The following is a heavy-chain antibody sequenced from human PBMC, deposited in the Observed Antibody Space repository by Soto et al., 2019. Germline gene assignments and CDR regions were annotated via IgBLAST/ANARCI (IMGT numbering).Heavy chain of an antibody. CDR1: GGSISSSNW. D-gene: IGHD6-13*01. CDR3: ARAAMGGSSWPFDY. CDR2: IYHSGST. Sequence: QVQLQESGPGLVKPWGTLSLTCAVSGGSISSSNWWSWVRQPPGKGLEWIGEIYHSGSTNYNPSLNSRVTISVDKSKNQFSLKLSSVTAADTAVYYCARAAMGGSSWPFDYWGQGTLVTVSS. J-gene: IGHJ4*02. V-gene: IGHV4-4*02.